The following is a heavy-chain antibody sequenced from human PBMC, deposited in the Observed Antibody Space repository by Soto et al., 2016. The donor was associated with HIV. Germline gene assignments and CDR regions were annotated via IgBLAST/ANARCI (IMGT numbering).Heavy chain of an antibody. J-gene: IGHJ6*02. V-gene: IGHV4-34*01. D-gene: IGHD6-19*01. Sequence: QVQLQQWGAGLLKPSETLSLTCAVYGGSFSGYYWSWIRQPPGKGLEWIGEINYRGSTNHNPSLKSRVTMSVDTSKNQFSLKLNSVTAADTGVYYXARVLWLAVAGTTDCNYYGMGRLGPRGPRSPSP. CDR1: GGSFSGYY. CDR2: INYRGST. CDR3: ARVLWLAVAGTTDCNYYGMGR.